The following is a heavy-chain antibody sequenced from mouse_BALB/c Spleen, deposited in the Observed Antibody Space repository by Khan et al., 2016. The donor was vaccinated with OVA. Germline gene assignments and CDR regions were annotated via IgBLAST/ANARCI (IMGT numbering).Heavy chain of an antibody. V-gene: IGHV1S81*02. CDR2: INPNNGDS. Sequence: QVQLKQSGAELVKPGTSVKISCKASGYTFTSYYMYWVKQRPGQGLEWIGGINPNNGDSNFNEKLKSKATLTVDKSSNTAYMQLGILTSEDSAVYYCARSGYGNPFAYWGQGTLVTVSA. J-gene: IGHJ3*01. CDR3: ARSGYGNPFAY. CDR1: GYTFTSYY. D-gene: IGHD2-1*01.